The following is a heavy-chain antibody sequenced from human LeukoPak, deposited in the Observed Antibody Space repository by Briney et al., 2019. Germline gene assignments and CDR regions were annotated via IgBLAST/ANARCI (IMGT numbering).Heavy chain of an antibody. V-gene: IGHV3-21*01. CDR3: ARASIVGATRAFDI. J-gene: IGHJ3*02. CDR1: GFTFSSYS. CDR2: ISSSSSYI. D-gene: IGHD1-26*01. Sequence: GGSLRLSCAASGFTFSSYSMNWVRQAPGQGLEWVSSISSSSSYIYYADSVKGRFTISRDNAKNSLYLQMNSLRAEDTAVYYCARASIVGATRAFDIWGQGTMVTVSS.